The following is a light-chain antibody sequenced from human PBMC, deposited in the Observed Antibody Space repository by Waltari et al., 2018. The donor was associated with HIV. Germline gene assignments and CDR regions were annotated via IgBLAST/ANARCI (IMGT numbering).Light chain of an antibody. CDR3: AAWDDSLHGVV. CDR2: YND. Sequence: QSVLTQPPSVSEAPRQRVTISCSGSSPNIGNNAVNWYQPLPGKAPKLLIYYNDLLSSGVSDRFSGSKSGTSASLAISGLQSEDEADYYCAAWDDSLHGVVFGGGTKLTVL. V-gene: IGLV1-36*01. J-gene: IGLJ3*02. CDR1: SPNIGNNA.